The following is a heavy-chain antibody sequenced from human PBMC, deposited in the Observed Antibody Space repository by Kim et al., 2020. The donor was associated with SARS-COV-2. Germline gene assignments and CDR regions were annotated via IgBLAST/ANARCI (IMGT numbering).Heavy chain of an antibody. D-gene: IGHD3-16*01. Sequence: VKSRFTISRDNSKNTLDLQMNSLRAEDTAVYSCGRDDYGGVNMKYYGIDVWGQGTTVTVSS. V-gene: IGHV3-30*01. CDR3: GRDDYGGVNMKYYGIDV. J-gene: IGHJ6*02.